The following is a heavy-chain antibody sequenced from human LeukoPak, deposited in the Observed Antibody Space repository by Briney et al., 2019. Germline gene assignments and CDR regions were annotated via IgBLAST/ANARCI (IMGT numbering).Heavy chain of an antibody. D-gene: IGHD3-10*01. CDR1: GFTFTSSA. V-gene: IGHV1-58*01. CDR2: IVVGSGKT. CDR3: LVMIRGAIT. J-gene: IGHJ5*02. Sequence: GASVKVSCKASGFTFTSSAVQWVRQARGQRLEWMGWIVVGSGKTTYAQKFRERVTITRDMSTSTAYMELSSLRSEDTAVYYCLVMIRGAITLGQGTLVTVSS.